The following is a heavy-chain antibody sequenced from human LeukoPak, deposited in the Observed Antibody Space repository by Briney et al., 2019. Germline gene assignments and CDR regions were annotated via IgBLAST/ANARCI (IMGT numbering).Heavy chain of an antibody. CDR3: ARSEDYSGYDYNWFDP. Sequence: SQTLSLTCAISGDSVSSTSAAWTWIRQSPSRGLEWLGRTYYRSNWYNDYAVSVKSRITINPDTSKNQFSLQLSSVTPEDTAVYYCARSEDYSGYDYNWFDPWGQGTLVPSPQ. V-gene: IGHV6-1*01. CDR2: TYYRSNWYN. J-gene: IGHJ5*02. D-gene: IGHD5-12*01. CDR1: GDSVSSTSAA.